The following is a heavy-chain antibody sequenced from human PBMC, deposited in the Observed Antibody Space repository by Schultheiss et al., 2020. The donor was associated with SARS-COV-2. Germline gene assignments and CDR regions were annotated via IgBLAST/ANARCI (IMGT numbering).Heavy chain of an antibody. V-gene: IGHV3-74*01. CDR2: INSDGSST. CDR3: ARADIVVVPAAMRLGMDV. J-gene: IGHJ6*02. CDR1: GFTFSSYW. Sequence: GESLKISCAASGFTFSSYWMHWVRQAPGKGLVWVSRINSDGSSTSYADSVKGRFTISRDNAKNTLYLQMNSLRAEDTAVYYCARADIVVVPAAMRLGMDVWGQGTTGTGSS. D-gene: IGHD2-2*01.